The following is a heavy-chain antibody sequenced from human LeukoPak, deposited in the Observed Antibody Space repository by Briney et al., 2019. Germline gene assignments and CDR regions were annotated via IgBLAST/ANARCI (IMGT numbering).Heavy chain of an antibody. D-gene: IGHD3-9*01. CDR3: ARYYDILTGYYYGMDV. CDR2: INHSGST. J-gene: IGHJ6*02. V-gene: IGHV4-34*01. CDR1: GGSISSYY. Sequence: SSETLSLTCTVSGGSISSYYWSWIRQPPGKGLEWIGQINHSGSTNYNPSLKSRVTISVDTSKNQFSLKLSSVTAADTAVYYCARYYDILTGYYYGMDVWGQGTTVTVSS.